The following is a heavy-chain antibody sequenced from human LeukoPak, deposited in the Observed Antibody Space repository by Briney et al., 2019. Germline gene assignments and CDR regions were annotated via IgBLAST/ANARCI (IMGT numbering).Heavy chain of an antibody. CDR3: ALNEEYYFDY. V-gene: IGHV1-8*03. Sequence: ASVKVSCKASGYTFTSYDINWVRQATGQGLEWMGWMNPNSGNTGYAQKFQGRVTITTDTSTSTAYMELRSLRSDDTAVYYCALNEEYYFDYWGQGTLVTVSS. CDR2: MNPNSGNT. J-gene: IGHJ4*02. CDR1: GYTFTSYD.